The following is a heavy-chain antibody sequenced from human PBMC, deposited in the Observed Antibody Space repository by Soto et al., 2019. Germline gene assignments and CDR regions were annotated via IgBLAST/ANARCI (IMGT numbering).Heavy chain of an antibody. J-gene: IGHJ6*02. CDR2: ISGYNGKT. D-gene: IGHD2-21*02. V-gene: IGHV1-18*01. CDR1: GYTFTSYG. Sequence: QVQLVQSGGEVKKPGASVKVSCKASGYTFTSYGISWVRQAPGQGLEWMGWISGYNGKTNYPQKVQDRVTMTTDTSTSTVYMELRSLRSDDTAVYYVAREGDVPYYYYGMDVWGQGTTVTVSS. CDR3: AREGDVPYYYYGMDV.